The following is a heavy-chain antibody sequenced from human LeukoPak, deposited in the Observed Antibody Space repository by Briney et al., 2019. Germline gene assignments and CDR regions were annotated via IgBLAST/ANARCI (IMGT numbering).Heavy chain of an antibody. CDR3: ARAGALDGCGGDCYVYYFDY. J-gene: IGHJ4*02. CDR1: GVTFSSYS. Sequence: MAGGSLRLSCVASGVTFSSYSMNWVRQAPGKGLEWVSSITSGSSYIFYADSVKGRFTISRDNAKNSVYLQMNSLRAEDTAVYYCARAGALDGCGGDCYVYYFDYWGQGTLVAVSS. V-gene: IGHV3-21*01. CDR2: ITSGSSYI. D-gene: IGHD2-21*02.